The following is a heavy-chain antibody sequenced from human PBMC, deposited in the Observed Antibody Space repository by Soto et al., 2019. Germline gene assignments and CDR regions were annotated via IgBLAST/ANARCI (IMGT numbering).Heavy chain of an antibody. Sequence: EVQLVESGGGLVQPGGSLRLSCAASGFTFSSYWMSWARQAPGKGLQWVANIKADGSETYYPDFVKGRFTVSRDNAQNSLYLQMNSLRDEDTAVYYCARDIVVLVGATEVSDFWGQGTQVTVSS. CDR1: GFTFSSYW. V-gene: IGHV3-7*01. J-gene: IGHJ4*02. CDR2: IKADGSET. CDR3: ARDIVVLVGATEVSDF. D-gene: IGHD2-15*01.